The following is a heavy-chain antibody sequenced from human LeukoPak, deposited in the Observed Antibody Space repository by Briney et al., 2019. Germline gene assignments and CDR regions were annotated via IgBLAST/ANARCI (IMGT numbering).Heavy chain of an antibody. CDR2: IYYSGST. D-gene: IGHD6-13*01. Sequence: SQTLSLTCTVSGASISSTDYYWTWIRQPPGKGLEWIGYIYYSGSTYYNPSLKRRVTMSLDTSKNHFSVKLSSVTAADTAVYYCARSISGYSSSYFVWGQGALVTVSS. CDR3: ARSISGYSSSYFV. CDR1: GASISSTDYY. J-gene: IGHJ4*02. V-gene: IGHV4-30-4*08.